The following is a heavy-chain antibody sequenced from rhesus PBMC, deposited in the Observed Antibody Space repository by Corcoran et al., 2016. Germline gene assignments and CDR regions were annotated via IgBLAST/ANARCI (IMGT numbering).Heavy chain of an antibody. V-gene: IGHV5-2*01. CDR1: GYSFTIYW. CDR3: AKERSNYSGLDT. D-gene: IGHD6-19*01. J-gene: IGHJ6*01. Sequence: EVQLVQSGAEVKRPGESMKISCKTSGYSFTIYWISWVRRMPGKGLEWMGAIDTRDSDTRYSPPVQGQVTISADKSISTAHRQWSNLKASDSATYYCAKERSNYSGLDTWGQGVVVTVSS. CDR2: IDTRDSDT.